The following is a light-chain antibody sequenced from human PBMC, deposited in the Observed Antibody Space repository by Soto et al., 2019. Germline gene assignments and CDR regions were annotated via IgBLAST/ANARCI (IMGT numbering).Light chain of an antibody. CDR1: ESINTW. CDR2: DAS. Sequence: DIQMTQSPSTLSASVGDRVTITCRASESINTWLAWYQQKPGKAPKFLIYDASSLESGVPSRFSGSGSGTEFTLTISSLQREDFATYYCQQYGTYSHTFGGGTKVEIK. CDR3: QQYGTYSHT. J-gene: IGKJ4*01. V-gene: IGKV1-5*01.